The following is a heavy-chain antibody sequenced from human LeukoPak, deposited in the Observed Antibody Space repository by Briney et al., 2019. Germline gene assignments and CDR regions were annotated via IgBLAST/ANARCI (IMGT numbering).Heavy chain of an antibody. V-gene: IGHV1-69*04. Sequence: SVKVSCKASGGTFSSYAISWVRQAPGQGLEWMGRIIPILGIANYAQKFQGRVTITADKSTSTAYMELSSLRSEDTAVYYCARAKNLYCSGGSCYPNFDYWGQGTLVTVSS. CDR1: GGTFSSYA. CDR3: ARAKNLYCSGGSCYPNFDY. J-gene: IGHJ4*02. CDR2: IIPILGIA. D-gene: IGHD2-15*01.